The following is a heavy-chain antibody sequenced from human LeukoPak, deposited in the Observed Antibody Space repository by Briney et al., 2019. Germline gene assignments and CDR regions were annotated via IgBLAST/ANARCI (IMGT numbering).Heavy chain of an antibody. Sequence: ASVKVSCKASGYTLTSYYMHWVRQAPGQGLEWMGIINPSGGSTSYAQKFQGRVTMTRDTSTSTVYMELSSLRSEDTAVYYCARDLSSTYYDFWSGYPHDGMDVWGQGTTVTVSS. D-gene: IGHD3-3*01. CDR2: INPSGGST. CDR1: GYTLTSYY. V-gene: IGHV1-46*01. CDR3: ARDLSSTYYDFWSGYPHDGMDV. J-gene: IGHJ6*02.